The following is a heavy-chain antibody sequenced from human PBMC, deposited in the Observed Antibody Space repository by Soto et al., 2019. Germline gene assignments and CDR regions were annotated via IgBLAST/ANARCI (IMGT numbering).Heavy chain of an antibody. CDR1: GGSVSSGSYY. J-gene: IGHJ6*02. D-gene: IGHD5-18*01. V-gene: IGHV4-61*01. Sequence: SETLSLTCTVSGGSVSSGSYYWSWIRRPPGKGLEWIGYIYYSGSTNYNPSLKSRVTISVDTSKNQFSLKLSSVTAADTAVYYCARAVGVDTAMVREYYYGMDVWGQGTTVTVSS. CDR2: IYYSGST. CDR3: ARAVGVDTAMVREYYYGMDV.